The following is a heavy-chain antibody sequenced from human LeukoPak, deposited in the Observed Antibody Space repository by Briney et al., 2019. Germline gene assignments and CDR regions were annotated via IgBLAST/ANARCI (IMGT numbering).Heavy chain of an antibody. CDR2: ISSSSSYI. Sequence: GGSLRLSCAASGFTFSSYSMNWVRQAPGKGLEWVSSISSSSSYIYYADSVKGRFTISRDNAKNSLYLQMNSLRAEDTAVYYCARDSPRLFYDSSGYSLPDYWGQGTLVTVSS. V-gene: IGHV3-21*01. CDR1: GFTFSSYS. J-gene: IGHJ4*02. D-gene: IGHD3-22*01. CDR3: ARDSPRLFYDSSGYSLPDY.